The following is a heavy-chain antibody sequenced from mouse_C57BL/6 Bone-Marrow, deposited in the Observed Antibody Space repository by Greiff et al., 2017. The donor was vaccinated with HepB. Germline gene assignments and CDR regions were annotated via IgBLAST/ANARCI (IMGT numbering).Heavy chain of an antibody. D-gene: IGHD1-1*01. Sequence: VMLVESGAELVKPGASVKLSCKASGYTFTEYTIHWVKQRSGQGLEWIGWFYPGSGSIKYNEKFKDKATLTADKSSSTAYMELSRLTSEDSAVYFCARNELGIITTVPWFAYWGQGTLVTVSA. CDR2: FYPGSGSI. CDR3: ARNELGIITTVPWFAY. J-gene: IGHJ3*01. V-gene: IGHV1-62-2*01. CDR1: GYTFTEYT.